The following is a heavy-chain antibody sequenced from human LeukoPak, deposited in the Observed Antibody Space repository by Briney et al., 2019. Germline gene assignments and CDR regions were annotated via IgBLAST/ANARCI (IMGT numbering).Heavy chain of an antibody. J-gene: IGHJ6*03. CDR3: ARSRVAAAGYYYYYYMDV. CDR1: GFTFSNYN. CDR2: ISSSSSSI. V-gene: IGHV3-48*04. D-gene: IGHD6-13*01. Sequence: PGGSLRLSCAASGFTFSNYNMHWVRQAPGKGLEWVSYISSSSSSIHYADSVKGRFTISRDNAKNSLYLQMNSLRAEDTALYYCARSRVAAAGYYYYYYMDVWGKGTTVTVSS.